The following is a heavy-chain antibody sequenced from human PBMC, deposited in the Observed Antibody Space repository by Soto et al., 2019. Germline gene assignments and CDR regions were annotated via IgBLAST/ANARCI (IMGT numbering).Heavy chain of an antibody. D-gene: IGHD2-15*01. CDR3: ARDKDIVAATHGGWLDP. CDR2: ISAYTGNT. J-gene: IGHJ5*02. V-gene: IGHV1-18*01. CDR1: VYSFTSYG. Sequence: GASVKVSCKDSVYSFTSYGSSWVRQAPGQGLEWMGWISAYTGNTNYAQKLQGRVTMTTDTSTSTAYMELRGLRSDDTAVYYCARDKDIVAATHGGWLDPWGQGTLVTVSS.